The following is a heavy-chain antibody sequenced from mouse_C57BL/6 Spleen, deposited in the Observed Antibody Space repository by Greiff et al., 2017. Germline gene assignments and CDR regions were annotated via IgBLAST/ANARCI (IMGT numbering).Heavy chain of an antibody. Sequence: QVQLQQSGAELARPGASVKLSCKASGYTFTSYGISWVKQRTGQGLEWIGEIYPRSGNTYYNEKFKGKATLTADKSSSTAYMELRSLTSEDSAVYFCARGSVTTVNYAMDYWGQGTSVTVSS. CDR1: GYTFTSYG. D-gene: IGHD1-1*01. CDR2: IYPRSGNT. V-gene: IGHV1-81*01. J-gene: IGHJ4*01. CDR3: ARGSVTTVNYAMDY.